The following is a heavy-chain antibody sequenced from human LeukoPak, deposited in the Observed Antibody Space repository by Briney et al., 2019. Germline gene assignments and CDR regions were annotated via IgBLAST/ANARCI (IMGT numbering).Heavy chain of an antibody. J-gene: IGHJ6*02. CDR2: ISAYNGNT. CDR3: ARDLWFGELLSVYYYYGMDV. Sequence: ASVKVSCKASGYTFTSYGINWVRQAPGQGLEWMGWISAYNGNTNYAQKLQGRVTMTTDTSTSTAYMELRSLRSDDTAVYYCARDLWFGELLSVYYYYGMDVWGQGTTVTVSS. D-gene: IGHD3-10*01. V-gene: IGHV1-18*01. CDR1: GYTFTSYG.